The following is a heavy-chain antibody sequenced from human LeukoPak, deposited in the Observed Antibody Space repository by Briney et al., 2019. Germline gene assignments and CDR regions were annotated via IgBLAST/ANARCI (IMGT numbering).Heavy chain of an antibody. V-gene: IGHV3-9*03. J-gene: IGHJ3*02. CDR1: GFTFDDYA. D-gene: IGHD3-10*01. CDR3: AKATYRYYYGSGSTVGDAFDI. Sequence: PGGSLRLSCAASGFTFDDYAMHWVRQAPGKGLEWVSGISWNSGSIGYADSVKGRFTISRDNAKNSLYLQMNSLRAEDMALYYCAKATYRYYYGSGSTVGDAFDIWGQGTMVTVSS. CDR2: ISWNSGSI.